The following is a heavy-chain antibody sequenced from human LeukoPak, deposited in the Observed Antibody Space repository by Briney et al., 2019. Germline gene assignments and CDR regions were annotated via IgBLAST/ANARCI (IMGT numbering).Heavy chain of an antibody. D-gene: IGHD6-13*01. CDR1: GFTFGSYG. Sequence: GGSLRLSCAASGFTFGSYGMTWVRQAPGKGLEWVSIVTGSGDKTFYADSVKGRFTISRDNAKNTLYLQMNSLRAEDTAVYYCASASSHRIAAGGDYWGQGTLVTVSS. V-gene: IGHV3-23*01. CDR2: VTGSGDKT. CDR3: ASASSHRIAAGGDY. J-gene: IGHJ4*02.